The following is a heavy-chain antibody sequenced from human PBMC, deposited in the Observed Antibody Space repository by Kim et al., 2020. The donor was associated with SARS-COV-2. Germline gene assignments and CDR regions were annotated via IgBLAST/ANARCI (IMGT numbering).Heavy chain of an antibody. CDR3: AKEGSGYYAFNY. D-gene: IGHD3-22*01. J-gene: IGHJ4*02. CDR2: ISYDGSNK. Sequence: GGSLRLSCAASGFTFSSYGMHWVRQAPGKGLEWVAVISYDGSNKYYADSVKGRFTISRDNSKNTLYLQMNSLRAEDTAVYYCAKEGSGYYAFNYWGQGTLVTVSS. CDR1: GFTFSSYG. V-gene: IGHV3-30*18.